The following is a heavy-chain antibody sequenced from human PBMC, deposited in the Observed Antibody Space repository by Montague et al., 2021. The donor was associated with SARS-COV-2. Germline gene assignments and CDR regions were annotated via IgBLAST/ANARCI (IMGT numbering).Heavy chain of an antibody. Sequence: SRRLSFAASGFTFSSYAMHWVRQAPGKGLEWVAVISYDGSNKYYADSVKGRFTISRDNSKNTLYLQMNSLRAEDTAVYYCARAAGNYDILTGYYDYWGQGTLVTVSS. CDR3: ARAAGNYDILTGYYDY. J-gene: IGHJ4*02. CDR2: ISYDGSNK. D-gene: IGHD3-9*01. CDR1: GFTFSSYA. V-gene: IGHV3-30*04.